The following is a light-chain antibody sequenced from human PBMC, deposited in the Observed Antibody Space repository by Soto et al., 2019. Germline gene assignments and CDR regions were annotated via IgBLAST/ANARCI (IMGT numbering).Light chain of an antibody. J-gene: IGLJ2*01. CDR1: SSDVGSYNL. CDR2: EDS. Sequence: QSVLTQPASVSGSPGQSITISCTGTSSDVGSYNLVSWYQQHPGKAPKLMIYEDSKRPSGVSTRFSGSKSGNTASLTISGLQAEDEADYYCCSYAGSSTYVVFGGGTKLTVL. V-gene: IGLV2-23*01. CDR3: CSYAGSSTYVV.